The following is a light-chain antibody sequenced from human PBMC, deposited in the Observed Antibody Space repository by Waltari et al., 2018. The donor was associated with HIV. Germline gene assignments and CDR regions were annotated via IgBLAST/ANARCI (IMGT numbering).Light chain of an antibody. V-gene: IGKV2-30*01. J-gene: IGKJ4*01. CDR3: MQGTYWPLT. CDR1: QSLVYSDGNTY. Sequence: DVVMTQSPLSLPVTLGQPASISCRSSQSLVYSDGNTYLNWFKTRPGQSPRRQIYKVSNRDSGVPDRFSGSGSGTDFTRKISRVEAEDVGVYYCMQGTYWPLTFGGGTKVEIK. CDR2: KVS.